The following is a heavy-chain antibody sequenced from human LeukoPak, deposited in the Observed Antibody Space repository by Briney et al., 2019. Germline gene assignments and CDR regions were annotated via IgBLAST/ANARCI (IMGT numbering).Heavy chain of an antibody. CDR3: AREVAAAGYNWFDP. CDR2: IIPIFGTA. J-gene: IGHJ5*02. D-gene: IGHD6-13*01. CDR1: GGTFSSYA. V-gene: IGHV1-69*13. Sequence: SVKVSCKASGGTFSSYAISWVRQAPGQGLEWMGGIIPIFGTANYAQKFQGRDTITADESTSTAYMELSSLRSEDTAVYYCAREVAAAGYNWFDPWGQGTLVTVSS.